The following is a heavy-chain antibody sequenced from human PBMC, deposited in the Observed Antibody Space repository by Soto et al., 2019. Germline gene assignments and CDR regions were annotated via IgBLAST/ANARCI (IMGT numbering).Heavy chain of an antibody. Sequence: PGGSLRLSCAASGFTFSSYAMSWVRQAPGKGLEWVSAISGSGGSTYYADSVKGRFTISRDNSKNTLYLQMNSLRAEDTAVYYCAKDHSSGWYVDWFDPWGQGTLVTVSS. CDR1: GFTFSSYA. CDR2: ISGSGGST. V-gene: IGHV3-23*01. CDR3: AKDHSSGWYVDWFDP. D-gene: IGHD6-19*01. J-gene: IGHJ5*02.